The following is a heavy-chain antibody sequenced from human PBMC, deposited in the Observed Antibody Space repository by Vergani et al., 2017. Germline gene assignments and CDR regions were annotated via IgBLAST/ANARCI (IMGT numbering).Heavy chain of an antibody. J-gene: IGHJ6*02. CDR2: IDPSDSYT. D-gene: IGHD2-2*02. V-gene: IGHV5-10-1*01. CDR1: GYSFTSYW. Sequence: EVQLVQSGAEVKKPGESLRISCKGSGYSFTSYWISWVRQMPGKGLEWMGRIDPSDSYTNYSPSFQGHVTISADKSISTAYLQWSSLKASDTAMYYCARQDCSSTSCYTYYYYYGMDVWGQGTTVTVSS. CDR3: ARQDCSSTSCYTYYYYYGMDV.